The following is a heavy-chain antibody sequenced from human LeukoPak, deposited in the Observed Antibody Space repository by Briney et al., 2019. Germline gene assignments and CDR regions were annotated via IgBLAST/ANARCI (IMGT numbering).Heavy chain of an antibody. J-gene: IGHJ5*02. D-gene: IGHD5-18*01. Sequence: PSETLSLTCAVYGGSFSNYYWSWIRQPPGKGLEWIGEINHSGSTNYNPSLKSRVTISVDTSKNQFSLKLSSVTAADTAVYYCARFLVDTAMAAYNWFDPWGQGTLVTVSS. CDR1: GGSFSNYY. CDR2: INHSGST. CDR3: ARFLVDTAMAAYNWFDP. V-gene: IGHV4-34*01.